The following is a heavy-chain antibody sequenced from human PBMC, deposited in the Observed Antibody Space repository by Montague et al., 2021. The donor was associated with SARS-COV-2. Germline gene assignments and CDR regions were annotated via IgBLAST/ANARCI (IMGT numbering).Heavy chain of an antibody. D-gene: IGHD1-26*01. Sequence: SETLSLTCTVSGGSISSSTYYWGWIRQPPGKGLEWIGTMFYSGSTYYNPSLKSRVTTPVDTSKNQFSLKLSSVTAADTAVYYCALSRERGNFYYWGQGTLVTVSS. CDR3: ALSRERGNFYY. V-gene: IGHV4-39*01. CDR2: MFYSGST. CDR1: GGSISSSTYY. J-gene: IGHJ4*02.